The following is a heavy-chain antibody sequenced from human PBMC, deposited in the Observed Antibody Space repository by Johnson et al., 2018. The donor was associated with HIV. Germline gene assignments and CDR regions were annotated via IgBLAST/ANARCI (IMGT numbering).Heavy chain of an antibody. CDR1: GFTFSTYA. J-gene: IGHJ3*02. V-gene: IGHV3-30-3*01. Sequence: QVQLVESGGGVVQPERSLRLSCAASGFTFSTYAMHWVRQAPGKGLEWVACISYDGSNKYYADSVKGRFTISRDNAKNSLYLQMNSLRDEDTAVYYCARRTVTALFDIWGHVTLVTVSS. D-gene: IGHD4-17*01. CDR2: ISYDGSNK. CDR3: ARRTVTALFDI.